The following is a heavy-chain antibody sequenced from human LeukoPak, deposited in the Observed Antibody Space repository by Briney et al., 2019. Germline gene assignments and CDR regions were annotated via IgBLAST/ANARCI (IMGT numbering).Heavy chain of an antibody. Sequence: PGGSLRLSCAASGFTLSTYAMSWVRQAPGKGLEWVSGLSASGGSTYYADSVKGRFTISRDNSKNTLYLQMNSQRAEDTAVYYCAKVYSGYNYDPFDYWGQGTLVTVSS. CDR2: LSASGGST. D-gene: IGHD5-18*01. CDR3: AKVYSGYNYDPFDY. J-gene: IGHJ4*02. V-gene: IGHV3-23*01. CDR1: GFTLSTYA.